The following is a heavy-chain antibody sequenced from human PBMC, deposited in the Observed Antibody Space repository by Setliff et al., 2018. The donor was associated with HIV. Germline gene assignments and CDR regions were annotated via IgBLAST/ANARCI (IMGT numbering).Heavy chain of an antibody. J-gene: IGHJ3*02. CDR3: ARSKTFYDFWGGYYTHGAFKI. D-gene: IGHD3-3*01. CDR1: GGSFTSRSYY. V-gene: IGHV4-39*01. CDR2: LFYSGIT. Sequence: SETLSLTCTVSGGSFTSRSYYCGWIRQPPGKGLEWIGSLFYSGITYHNPSLKSRVTISVDTSQNQFSLNLTSVTAADTAVYYCARSKTFYDFWGGYYTHGAFKIWGLGTMVTVSS.